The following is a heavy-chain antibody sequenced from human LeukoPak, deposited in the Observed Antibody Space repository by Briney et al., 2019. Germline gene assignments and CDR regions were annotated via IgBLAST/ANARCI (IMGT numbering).Heavy chain of an antibody. CDR2: ISSSSSYI. J-gene: IGHJ3*02. CDR1: GFTFSSYS. CDR3: AKCYYDFWSGYYTRAFLGAFDI. Sequence: GGSLRLSCAASGFTFSSYSMNWVRQAPGKGLEWVSSISSSSSYIYYADSVKGRFTISRDNAKNSLYLQMNSLRAEDTAVYYCAKCYYDFWSGYYTRAFLGAFDIWGQGTMVTVSS. D-gene: IGHD3-3*01. V-gene: IGHV3-21*01.